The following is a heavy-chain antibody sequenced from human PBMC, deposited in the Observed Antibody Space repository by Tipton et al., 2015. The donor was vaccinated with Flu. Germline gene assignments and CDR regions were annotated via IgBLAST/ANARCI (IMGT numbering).Heavy chain of an antibody. D-gene: IGHD5-12*01. CDR3: ARGDTSGYEGYYYYGMDV. V-gene: IGHV1-2*02. CDR2: INPNSGGT. Sequence: QLVQSGAEVKKPGASVKVSCKASGYTFTGYYMHWVRQAPGQGLEWMGWINPNSGGTNYAQKFQGRVTMTRDTSISTAYMELSRLRSDDTAVYYWARGDTSGYEGYYYYGMDVWGQGTTVTVSS. CDR1: GYTFTGYY. J-gene: IGHJ6*02.